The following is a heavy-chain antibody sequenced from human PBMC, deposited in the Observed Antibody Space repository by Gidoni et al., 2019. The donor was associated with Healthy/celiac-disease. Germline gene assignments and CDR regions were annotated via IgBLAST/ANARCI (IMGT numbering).Heavy chain of an antibody. Sequence: EVQLVESGGGLVTPGGSLRLSCAAPGFTFRSYSMNWVRQAPGKGLEWVSSISSSSSYIYYADSVKGRFTISRDNAKNSLYLQMNSLRAEDTAVYYCARDYYDILTGYLPIDYWGQGTLVTVSS. D-gene: IGHD3-9*01. V-gene: IGHV3-21*01. CDR2: ISSSSSYI. J-gene: IGHJ4*02. CDR3: ARDYYDILTGYLPIDY. CDR1: GFTFRSYS.